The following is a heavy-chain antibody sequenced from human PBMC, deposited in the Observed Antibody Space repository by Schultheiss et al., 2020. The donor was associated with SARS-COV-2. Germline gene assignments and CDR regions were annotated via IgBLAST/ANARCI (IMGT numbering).Heavy chain of an antibody. CDR3: AKLERSSWSNAFDY. CDR1: GLTFSSYW. CDR2: ISSSSSTI. Sequence: GGSLRLSCAASGLTFSSYWMSWVRQAPGRGLEWVSYISSSSSTIYYGDSVKGRFTVSRDNAKNSLYLQMNSLRAKDTAVYYCAKLERSSWSNAFDYWGQGALVTVSS. J-gene: IGHJ4*02. D-gene: IGHD6-13*01. V-gene: IGHV3-48*01.